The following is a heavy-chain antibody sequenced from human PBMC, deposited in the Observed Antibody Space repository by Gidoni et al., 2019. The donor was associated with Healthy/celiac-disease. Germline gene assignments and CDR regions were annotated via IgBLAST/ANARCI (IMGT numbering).Heavy chain of an antibody. CDR3: ARESGAVAGTVWFDP. Sequence: QLQLQESGPGLVKPSETLSLTCTVPGGPISSSSYYWGWIRQPPGKGLEWIGSIYSRWSTYYNPSLKSRVTISVDTSKNQFPLELSSVTAADTAVYYCARESGAVAGTVWFDPWGQGTLVTVSS. D-gene: IGHD6-19*01. J-gene: IGHJ5*02. CDR2: IYSRWST. V-gene: IGHV4-39*07. CDR1: GGPISSSSYY.